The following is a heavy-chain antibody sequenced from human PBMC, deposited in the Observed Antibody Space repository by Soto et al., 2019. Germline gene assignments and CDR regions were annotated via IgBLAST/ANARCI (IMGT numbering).Heavy chain of an antibody. V-gene: IGHV1-69*12. CDR2: IIPIFGTT. Sequence: QVQLVQSGAEVKKPGSSVKVSCKASGGTFSSYAISWVRQAPGQGLEWMGGIIPIFGTTTYAQKFQGRVTITADESTRTAYMELSSLRSEETAVYYCARVVTVVKSFHYWYFDLWGRGTLVTVSS. CDR1: GGTFSSYA. J-gene: IGHJ2*01. D-gene: IGHD2-15*01. CDR3: ARVVTVVKSFHYWYFDL.